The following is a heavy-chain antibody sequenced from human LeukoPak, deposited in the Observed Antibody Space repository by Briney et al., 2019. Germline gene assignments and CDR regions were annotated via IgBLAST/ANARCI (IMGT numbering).Heavy chain of an antibody. CDR2: INPSGGST. Sequence: ASVKVSCKASGYTFTSYYMHWVRQAPGQGLEWMGIINPSGGSTSYAQKFQGRVTMTRDTSTSTVYMELSSLRSEDTAVYYCATRTYYYDSRGSNRHQTNAEYFQHWGQGTLVTVSS. J-gene: IGHJ1*01. CDR1: GYTFTSYY. D-gene: IGHD3-22*01. V-gene: IGHV1-46*01. CDR3: ATRTYYYDSRGSNRHQTNAEYFQH.